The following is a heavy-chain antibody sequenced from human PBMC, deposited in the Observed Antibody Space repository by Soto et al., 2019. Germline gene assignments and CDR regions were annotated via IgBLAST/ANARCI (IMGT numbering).Heavy chain of an antibody. D-gene: IGHD6-13*01. CDR3: AKDLRSSSRWMPFLYYYGMDV. CDR1: GFTFSSYG. CDR2: IAYDGSNK. V-gene: IGHV3-30*18. J-gene: IGHJ6*02. Sequence: GGSLRLSCAASGFTFSSYGMHWVRQAPGKGLEWVAVIAYDGSNKYYADSVKGRFTISRDNSKNTLYLQMNSLRAEDTAVYYCAKDLRSSSRWMPFLYYYGMDVWGQGTTVTVSS.